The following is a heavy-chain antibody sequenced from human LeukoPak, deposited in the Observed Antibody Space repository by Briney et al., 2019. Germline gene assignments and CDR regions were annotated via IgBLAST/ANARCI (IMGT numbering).Heavy chain of an antibody. D-gene: IGHD3-10*01. J-gene: IGHJ4*02. CDR3: ASADGSGSYYTFDY. CDR2: IYYSGTT. CDR1: GGSISSYY. V-gene: IGHV4-59*01. Sequence: PSETLSLTCTVSGGSISSYYWSWIRQPPGKGLEWIGYIYYSGTTNYNPSLKDRITISVDTSKKQFSLKLRSVTAADTAVYFCASADGSGSYYTFDYWGPGTLVTVSS.